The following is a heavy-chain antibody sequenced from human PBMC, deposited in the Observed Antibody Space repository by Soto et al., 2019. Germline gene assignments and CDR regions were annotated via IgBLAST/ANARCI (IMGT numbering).Heavy chain of an antibody. J-gene: IGHJ4*02. V-gene: IGHV3-64D*06. CDR1: GFTFSSYA. CDR2: ISSNGGST. D-gene: IGHD5-12*01. Sequence: GGSLRLSCSASGFTFSSYAMHWVRQAPGKGLEYVSAISSNGGSTYYADSVKGRFTISRDNSKNTLYLQMSSLRAEDTAVYYCVKDQGSGYDSFGYYFDYWGQGTLVTVSS. CDR3: VKDQGSGYDSFGYYFDY.